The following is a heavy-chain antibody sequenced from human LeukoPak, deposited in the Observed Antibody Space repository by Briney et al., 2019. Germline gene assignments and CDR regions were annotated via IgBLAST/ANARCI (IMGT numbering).Heavy chain of an antibody. CDR2: IYYSGST. Sequence: PSETLSLTCTVSGGSISSGGYYWSWIRQHPGKGLEWIGYIYYSGSTYYNPSLKSRVTISVDTSKNQFSLKLSSVTAADTAVYYCARXXXXXAXFDYWXXXTLVTVS. CDR1: GGSISSGGYY. J-gene: IGHJ4*01. V-gene: IGHV4-31*03. CDR3: ARXXXXXAXFDY.